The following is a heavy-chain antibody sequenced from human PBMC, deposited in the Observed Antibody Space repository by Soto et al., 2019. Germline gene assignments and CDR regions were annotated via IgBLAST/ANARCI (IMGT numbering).Heavy chain of an antibody. CDR3: ARDMSDYYDSSGTGIFDP. D-gene: IGHD3-22*01. Sequence: QVQLQESGPGLVKPSQTLSLTCTVSGGSISSGGYYWSWIRQHPGKGLEWIGYIYYSGSTYYNPXXKSRVTISVDXXKXQXYLKLSSVPAADTAVYYCARDMSDYYDSSGTGIFDPWGQGTLVTVSS. J-gene: IGHJ5*02. CDR1: GGSISSGGYY. CDR2: IYYSGST. V-gene: IGHV4-31*03.